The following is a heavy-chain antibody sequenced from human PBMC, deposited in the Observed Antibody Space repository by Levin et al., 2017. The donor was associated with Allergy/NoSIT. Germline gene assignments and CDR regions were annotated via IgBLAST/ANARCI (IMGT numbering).Heavy chain of an antibody. J-gene: IGHJ4*02. Sequence: GESLKISCKASGYTFTSYYMHWVRQAPGQGLEWMGIINPSGGSTSYAQKFQGRVTMTRDTSTSTVYMELSSLRSEDTAVYYCARGGQLVQGYFDYWGQGTLVTVSS. CDR3: ARGGQLVQGYFDY. CDR1: GYTFTSYY. CDR2: INPSGGST. V-gene: IGHV1-46*01. D-gene: IGHD6-13*01.